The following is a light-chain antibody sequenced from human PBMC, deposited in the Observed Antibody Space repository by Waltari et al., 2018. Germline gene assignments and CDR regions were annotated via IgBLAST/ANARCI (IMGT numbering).Light chain of an antibody. CDR1: SSDVGGNNY. Sequence: QSALTQPRSVSGSPGQSVTISCTGTSSDVGGNNYVSWYQHLPGKAPKLIIYDVTKWPSGVPDRFSGSKSGNTASLTISGLLGEDEADYYCCSYGGSSWVFGGGTKLTVL. CDR3: CSYGGSSWV. CDR2: DVT. V-gene: IGLV2-11*01. J-gene: IGLJ3*02.